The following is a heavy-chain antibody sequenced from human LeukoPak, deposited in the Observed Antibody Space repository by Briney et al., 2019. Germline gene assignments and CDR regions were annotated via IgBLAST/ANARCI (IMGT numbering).Heavy chain of an antibody. V-gene: IGHV1-2*02. J-gene: IGHJ6*03. Sequence: ASVKVSCKASGYTFTGYYMHWVRQAPGQGLEWMGWINPNSGGTNYAQKFQGRVTMTRDTSISTAYMELSRLRSDDTAVYYCARVGAGRYCSGGSCPAYYYYMDVGGKGTTATVSS. CDR1: GYTFTGYY. CDR3: ARVGAGRYCSGGSCPAYYYYMDV. CDR2: INPNSGGT. D-gene: IGHD2-15*01.